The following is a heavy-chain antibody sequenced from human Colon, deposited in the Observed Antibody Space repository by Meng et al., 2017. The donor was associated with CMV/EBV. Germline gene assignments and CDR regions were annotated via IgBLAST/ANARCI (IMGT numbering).Heavy chain of an antibody. J-gene: IGHJ4*02. V-gene: IGHV1-2*02. D-gene: IGHD3-10*01. Sequence: ASVKVSCKASGYTFTGYYMHWVRQAPGQGLEWMGWINPNSGGTNYAQKFQGRVTMTRDTSISTAYMELSSLRSDDTAVYYCARVTWVGLFIISYFDYWGQGTLVTVSS. CDR2: INPNSGGT. CDR1: GYTFTGYY. CDR3: ARVTWVGLFIISYFDY.